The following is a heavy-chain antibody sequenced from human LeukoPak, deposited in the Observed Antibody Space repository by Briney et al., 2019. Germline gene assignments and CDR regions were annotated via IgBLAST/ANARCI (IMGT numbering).Heavy chain of an antibody. J-gene: IGHJ4*02. D-gene: IGHD3-22*01. Sequence: GGTLRLSCAASGFTFSSYAMSWVRQAPGKGLEWVSAISGSGGSTYYADSGKGRFIFSRDNSKNTLLQQMTRLRAEEPALYCSAKDPPVSSGFPYYFDYWGQGTLVTVSS. V-gene: IGHV3-23*01. CDR1: GFTFSSYA. CDR2: ISGSGGST. CDR3: AKDPPVSSGFPYYFDY.